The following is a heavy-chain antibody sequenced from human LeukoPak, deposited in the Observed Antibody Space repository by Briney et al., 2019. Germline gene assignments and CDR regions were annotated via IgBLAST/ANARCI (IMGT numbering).Heavy chain of an antibody. CDR1: GFTFSSYG. V-gene: IGHV3-30*18. D-gene: IGHD2-15*01. CDR2: ISYDGSNK. CDR3: AKDNSGYLDY. J-gene: IGHJ4*02. Sequence: GGSLRLSCAASGFTFSSYGMHWVRQAPGKGLEWVAVISYDGSNKYYADSVKGRFTISRDNSKNTLYLQMNSLRAEDTAVYYCAKDNSGYLDYLGQGTLVTVSS.